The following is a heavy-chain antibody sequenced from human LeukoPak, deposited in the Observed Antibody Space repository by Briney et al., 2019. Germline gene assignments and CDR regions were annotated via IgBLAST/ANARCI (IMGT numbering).Heavy chain of an antibody. J-gene: IGHJ5*02. CDR3: ARDRAYCGGDCYSNWSDP. Sequence: SVKLSCKASGGTFSSYAISWVRQAPGQGLEWMGRIIPILGIANYAQKFKGRVTITADKSTSTAYMELSSLRSEDTAVYYCARDRAYCGGDCYSNWSDPWGQGTLVTVSS. CDR1: GGTFSSYA. V-gene: IGHV1-69*04. D-gene: IGHD2-21*02. CDR2: IIPILGIA.